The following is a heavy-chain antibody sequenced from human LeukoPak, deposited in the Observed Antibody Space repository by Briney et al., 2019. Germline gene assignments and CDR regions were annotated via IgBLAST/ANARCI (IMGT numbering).Heavy chain of an antibody. Sequence: PGGSLRLSCAASGFTFSSYSMNWVRQAPGKGLEWVSAMSGTGGYTYYADSVKGRFTISRDSSKNTLYLQMNSLRGEDTAIYYCAKELGHTLPFDCWGQGTLVTVSS. D-gene: IGHD2-2*02. CDR1: GFTFSSYS. CDR2: MSGTGGYT. J-gene: IGHJ4*02. V-gene: IGHV3-23*01. CDR3: AKELGHTLPFDC.